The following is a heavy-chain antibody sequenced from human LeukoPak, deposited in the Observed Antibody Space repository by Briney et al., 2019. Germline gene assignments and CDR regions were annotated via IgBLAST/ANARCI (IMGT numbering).Heavy chain of an antibody. V-gene: IGHV3-53*05. CDR1: GFSVSNSY. CDR2: LYPGGKA. J-gene: IGHJ4*02. D-gene: IGHD6-19*01. Sequence: GGSLRLSCAASGFSVSNSYMSWVRLAPGKGLEFVSALYPGGKAYYADSVKGRFTISSDTSKNTVDVQMTSLRAEDTAIYYCTRNRVADTTEFAYWGQGTLVSVSS. CDR3: TRNRVADTTEFAY.